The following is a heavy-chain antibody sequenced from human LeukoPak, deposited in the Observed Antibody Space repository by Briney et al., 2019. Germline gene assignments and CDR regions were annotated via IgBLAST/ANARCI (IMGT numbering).Heavy chain of an antibody. CDR2: INPNSGGT. D-gene: IGHD6-13*01. V-gene: IGHV1-2*02. CDR1: GYTFTGYY. Sequence: ASVKVSCKASGYTFTGYYMHWVRQAPGQGLEWRGWINPNSGGTNYAQKFQGRVTMTRDTSISTAYMELSRLRSDDTAVYYCARGSFIAAAAGWFDPWGQGTLVTVSS. J-gene: IGHJ5*02. CDR3: ARGSFIAAAAGWFDP.